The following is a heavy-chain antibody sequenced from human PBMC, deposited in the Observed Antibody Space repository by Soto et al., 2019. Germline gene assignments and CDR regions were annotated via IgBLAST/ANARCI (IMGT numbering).Heavy chain of an antibody. D-gene: IGHD3-22*01. J-gene: IGHJ3*02. V-gene: IGHV4-30-4*01. Sequence: SETLSLTCTVSGGSMSSGDCYWSWIRKPQGKGLEWIGYIYYSGSTYYNPSLKSRVTISVDTSKNQFSLKLSSVTAADTAVYYCARISTMISTIDAFDIWGQGTMVTVSS. CDR2: IYYSGST. CDR1: GGSMSSGDCY. CDR3: ARISTMISTIDAFDI.